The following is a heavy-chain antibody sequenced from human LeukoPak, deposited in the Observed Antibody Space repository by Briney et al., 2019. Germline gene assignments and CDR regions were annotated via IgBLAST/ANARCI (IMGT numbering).Heavy chain of an antibody. CDR3: ARDAPSYGSGSPRDY. CDR1: GFTFSSYW. J-gene: IGHJ4*02. CDR2: IKQDGSEK. D-gene: IGHD3-10*01. Sequence: GGSLRLSCAASGFTFSSYWMSWVRQAPGKGLEWVANIKQDGSEKCYVDSVKGRFTISRDNAKNPLYLQMNSLRAEDTAVYYCARDAPSYGSGSPRDYWGQGTLVTVSS. V-gene: IGHV3-7*01.